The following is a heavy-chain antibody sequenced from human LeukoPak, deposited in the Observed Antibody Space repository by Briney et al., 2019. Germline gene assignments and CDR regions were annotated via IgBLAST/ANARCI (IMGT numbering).Heavy chain of an antibody. CDR1: GGSISSYY. D-gene: IGHD5-18*01. Sequence: SETLSLTCTVSGGSISSYYWSWIRQPPGKGLEWIGEINHSGSTNYNPSLKSRVTISVDTSKNQFSLKLSSVTAADTAVYYCASLRPRGYSYGSRYYFDYWGQGTLVTVSS. CDR3: ASLRPRGYSYGSRYYFDY. V-gene: IGHV4-34*01. J-gene: IGHJ4*02. CDR2: INHSGST.